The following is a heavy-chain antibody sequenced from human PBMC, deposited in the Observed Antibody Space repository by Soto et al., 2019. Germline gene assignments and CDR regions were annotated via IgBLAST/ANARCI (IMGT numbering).Heavy chain of an antibody. J-gene: IGHJ4*02. CDR2: IYSSGST. V-gene: IGHV4-31*03. CDR3: ARGGSSGYIDQ. D-gene: IGHD6-19*01. Sequence: QVQLQESGPGLVKPSQTLSLTCTVSGGSISSGGYYWTWIRQHPGKGLEWIGYIYSSGSTYYNPSLKSXXTXSXXTSKNQFSLKLSSVTAADTAVYYCARGGSSGYIDQWGQGTLVTVSS. CDR1: GGSISSGGYY.